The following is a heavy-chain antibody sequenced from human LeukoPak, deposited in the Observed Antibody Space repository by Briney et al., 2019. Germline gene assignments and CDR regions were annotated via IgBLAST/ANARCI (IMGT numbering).Heavy chain of an antibody. CDR2: INPSGGST. V-gene: IGHV1-46*01. CDR3: ARGRLAVAGMGDYFDY. Sequence: ASVKVSCKASGYTFTSFHMHWVRQAPGQGLEWMGIINPSGGSTTYAQKFQGRVTMTRDTSTSTVYMELGSLRSEDTAVYYCARGRLAVAGMGDYFDYWGQGTLVTVSS. D-gene: IGHD6-19*01. CDR1: GYTFTSFH. J-gene: IGHJ4*02.